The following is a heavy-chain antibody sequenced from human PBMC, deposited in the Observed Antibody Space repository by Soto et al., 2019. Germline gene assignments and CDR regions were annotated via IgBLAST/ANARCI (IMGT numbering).Heavy chain of an antibody. J-gene: IGHJ4*02. CDR1: GYTFTSYG. CDR2: IIAGNGNT. D-gene: IGHD6-13*01. CDR3: ARAPGGPGIAEY. V-gene: IGHV1-3*05. Sequence: QVQLVQSGAEEKKPGASVKVSCKASGYTFTSYGVHWVRQAPGQRLEWMGWIIAGNGNTKYSQKFQGRVTITRDTAASTAYMELSSLRSEDTTVYYCARAPGGPGIAEYWGQGTLVTVSS.